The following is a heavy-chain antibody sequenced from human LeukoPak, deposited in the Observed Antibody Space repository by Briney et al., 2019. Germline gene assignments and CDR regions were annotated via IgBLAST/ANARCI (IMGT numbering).Heavy chain of an antibody. CDR1: GGSFSGYY. Sequence: SETLSLTCAVYGGSFSGYYWSWIRQPPGKGLEWIGEINHSGSTNYNPSLKSRVTISVDTSKNQFSLKLSSVTAADTAVYYCARSRDYYDSSGLDYWGQGTLVTVSS. V-gene: IGHV4-34*01. D-gene: IGHD3-22*01. CDR3: ARSRDYYDSSGLDY. CDR2: INHSGST. J-gene: IGHJ4*02.